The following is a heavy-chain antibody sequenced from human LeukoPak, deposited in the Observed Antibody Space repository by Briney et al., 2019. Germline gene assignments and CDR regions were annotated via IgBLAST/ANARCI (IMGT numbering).Heavy chain of an antibody. V-gene: IGHV3-7*03. D-gene: IGHD6-19*01. CDR2: IKQDGSER. CDR1: GFTFSSYW. Sequence: SGGSLRLSCTASGFTFSSYWMSWVRQAPGKGLEWVANIKQDGSERYYVDSVKGRFTISRDNAKNSLYLQMNSLRAEDTAVYYCARDQQWLTPPFDYWGQGTLVTVSS. J-gene: IGHJ4*02. CDR3: ARDQQWLTPPFDY.